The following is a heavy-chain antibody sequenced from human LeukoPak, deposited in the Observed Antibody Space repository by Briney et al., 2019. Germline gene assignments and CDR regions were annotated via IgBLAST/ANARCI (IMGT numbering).Heavy chain of an antibody. CDR1: GYSFTSYY. CDR3: ARGGGFATDRYFDY. V-gene: IGHV1-46*01. D-gene: IGHD3-10*01. CDR2: INPSGGST. Sequence: GESLKISCKGSGYSFTSYYMHWVRQAPGQGLEWMGIINPSGGSTSYAQKFQGRVTMTRDMSTSTVYMELSSLRSEDTAVYYCARGGGFATDRYFDYWGQGTLVTVSS. J-gene: IGHJ4*02.